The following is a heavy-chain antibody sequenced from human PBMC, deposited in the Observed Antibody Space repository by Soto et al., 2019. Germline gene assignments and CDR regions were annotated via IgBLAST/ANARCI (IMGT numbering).Heavy chain of an antibody. CDR3: ARHGYYYDSTGYYYFV. D-gene: IGHD3-22*01. CDR2: FYYSGMS. J-gene: IGHJ4*02. CDR1: GGTISSTNHY. Sequence: PSETLSLTCTVSGGTISSTNHYWGWIRQPPGKGLEWIGDFYYSGMSHYNPSLKSRVTMSIDTSQNQFSLTLRSVTAADTAVYYCARHGYYYDSTGYYYFVWGLGTLVTVSS. V-gene: IGHV4-39*01.